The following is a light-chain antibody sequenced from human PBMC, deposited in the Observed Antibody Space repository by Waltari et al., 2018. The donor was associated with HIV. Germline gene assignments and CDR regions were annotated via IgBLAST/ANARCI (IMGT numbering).Light chain of an antibody. Sequence: SYELTQPPSVSVSPGQKARITCSGDALPKQYAYWYQQKPGQAPVLVIYKDSERPSGIPERFSGSSSGTTVTLTISGVQAEDEADYYCQSADSSGTYSVVFGGGTKLTVL. CDR1: ALPKQY. CDR3: QSADSSGTYSVV. J-gene: IGLJ2*01. CDR2: KDS. V-gene: IGLV3-25*03.